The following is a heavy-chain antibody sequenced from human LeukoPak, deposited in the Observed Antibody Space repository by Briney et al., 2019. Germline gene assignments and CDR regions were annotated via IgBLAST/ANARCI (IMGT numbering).Heavy chain of an antibody. D-gene: IGHD2-8*01. V-gene: IGHV3-9*03. J-gene: IGHJ3*02. CDR2: ISWNSGSI. CDR3: AKDMGGVLMDDAFDI. Sequence: GGSLRLSCAASGFTFDDYSMHWVRHAPGKGLEWVSGISWNSGSIGYADSVKGRFTISRDNAKNSLYLQMNSLRAEDMALYYCAKDMGGVLMDDAFDIWGQGTMVTVSS. CDR1: GFTFDDYS.